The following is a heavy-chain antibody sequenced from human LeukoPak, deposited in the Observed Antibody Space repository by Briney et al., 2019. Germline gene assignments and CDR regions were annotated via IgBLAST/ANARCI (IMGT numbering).Heavy chain of an antibody. CDR2: IYYSGST. D-gene: IGHD3-10*01. Sequence: PSETLSLTCTVSGGSISSYYWGWIRQPPGKGLEWIGSIYYSGSTYYNPSLKSRVYISLDTSKNQFSLKLSSVTAADTAVYYCARITYFKGFDHWGQGTLVTVSS. V-gene: IGHV4-39*01. CDR3: ARITYFKGFDH. CDR1: GGSISSYY. J-gene: IGHJ4*02.